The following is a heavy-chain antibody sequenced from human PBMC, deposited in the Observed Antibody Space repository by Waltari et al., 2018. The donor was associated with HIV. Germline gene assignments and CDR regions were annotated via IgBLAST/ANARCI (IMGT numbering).Heavy chain of an antibody. V-gene: IGHV3-7*01. J-gene: IGHJ4*02. D-gene: IGHD3-10*01. Sequence: EVLLVQSGGDLVQPEGSLRLSCAASGFTFISYWMTWVRQATGKGWVEVATMNQDGSEKYYRDSVKGRFTISIDNTGISLYLQMNSLSADDTAVYYCARDHEFGSGTYFISHWGQGALVTVSS. CDR1: GFTFISYW. CDR2: MNQDGSEK. CDR3: ARDHEFGSGTYFISH.